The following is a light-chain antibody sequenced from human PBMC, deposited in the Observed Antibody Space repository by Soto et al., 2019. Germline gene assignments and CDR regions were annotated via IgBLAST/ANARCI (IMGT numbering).Light chain of an antibody. J-gene: IGKJ4*01. Sequence: EIVLMQSPGTLSLSPGEIATLSCRASQSVSSSYLAWYQQKPGQAPRLLIAGASSRASGIPDRFSGSGSGTDFTLTISRLEQEDVAVDYCQRYGSSPLLTIGGGHKVEIK. CDR3: QRYGSSPLLT. V-gene: IGKV3-20*01. CDR1: QSVSSSY. CDR2: GAS.